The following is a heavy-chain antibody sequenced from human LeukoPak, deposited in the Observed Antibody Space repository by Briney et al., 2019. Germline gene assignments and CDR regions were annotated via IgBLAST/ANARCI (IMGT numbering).Heavy chain of an antibody. D-gene: IGHD3-16*01. CDR3: ARDGGYVWGSWEQRTGLDV. CDR2: IYYSGST. J-gene: IGHJ6*02. V-gene: IGHV4-59*01. CDR1: GGSISSYY. Sequence: SETLSLTCTVSGGSISSYYWSWIRQPPGKGLEWIGYIYYSGSTNYNPSLKSRVTISVDTSKNQFSLKLSSVTAADTAVYYCARDGGYVWGSWEQRTGLDVWGQGTTVTVSS.